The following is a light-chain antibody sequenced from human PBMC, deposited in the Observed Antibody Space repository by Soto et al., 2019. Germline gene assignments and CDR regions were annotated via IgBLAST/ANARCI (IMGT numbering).Light chain of an antibody. V-gene: IGLV2-14*01. Sequence: QSALTQPASVSGSPGQSITISCTGTSSDVGGYNYVSWYQQHPGKAPKLMIYDVSNRPSGVSNRFSGSKSGNTASLTISGLQAEDEADYYCSSYTSSSPGVFGGGTKVTVL. CDR1: SSDVGGYNY. J-gene: IGLJ2*01. CDR2: DVS. CDR3: SSYTSSSPGV.